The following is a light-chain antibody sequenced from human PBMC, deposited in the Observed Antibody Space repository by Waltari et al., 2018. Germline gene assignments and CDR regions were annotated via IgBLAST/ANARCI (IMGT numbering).Light chain of an antibody. V-gene: IGKV1-NL1*01. J-gene: IGKJ1*01. Sequence: DIQMTQSPSSLSASVGGTVTIACQASQAIANSLNWYQQKPGKAPRLLIYRASSLQTGNPSRFSGSGSGTDFTLTISSLQPEDFATYYCQQDYSYPWTFG. CDR2: RAS. CDR3: QQDYSYPWT. CDR1: QAIANS.